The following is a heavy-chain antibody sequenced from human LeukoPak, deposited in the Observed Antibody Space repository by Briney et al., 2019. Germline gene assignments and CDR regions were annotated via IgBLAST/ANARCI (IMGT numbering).Heavy chain of an antibody. CDR1: GFTFTSYA. CDR2: ISYDGSNK. V-gene: IGHV3-30*04. CDR3: ARVRYDILTGYLDY. Sequence: GGSLRLSCAASGFTFTSYAMHWVRQAPGKGLEWVAVISYDGSNKYYADSVKGRFTISRDNSKNTLYLQVNSLRAEDTAVYYCARVRYDILTGYLDYWGQGTLVTVSS. D-gene: IGHD3-9*01. J-gene: IGHJ4*02.